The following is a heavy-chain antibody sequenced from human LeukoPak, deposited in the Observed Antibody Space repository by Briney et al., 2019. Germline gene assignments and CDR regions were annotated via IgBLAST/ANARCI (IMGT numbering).Heavy chain of an antibody. CDR3: AKEGYCSSTSCPTYSYYYGMDV. CDR1: GGSISRSSCY. CDR2: IYYSGGT. D-gene: IGHD2-2*01. V-gene: IGHV4-39*02. J-gene: IGHJ6*02. Sequence: SETLSLTCTVSGGSISRSSCYWGWIRQPPGKGLEWIGSIYYSGGTYYNPSLKSRVTISVDTSKNQFSLKLSSVTAADTAVYYCAKEGYCSSTSCPTYSYYYGMDVWGQGTTVTVSS.